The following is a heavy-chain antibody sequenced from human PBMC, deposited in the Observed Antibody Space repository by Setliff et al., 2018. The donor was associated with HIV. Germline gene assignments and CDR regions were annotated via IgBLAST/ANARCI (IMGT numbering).Heavy chain of an antibody. CDR2: IHYSGST. D-gene: IGHD1-20*01. J-gene: IGHJ5*02. CDR3: AGCITGTTHWFDP. V-gene: IGHV4-59*01. Sequence: SETLSLTCAVYGGSFSGYYWSWIRQPPGKRLERIGYIHYSGSTNYNPSLKSRVTISVDTSKNQFSLKLSSVTDADTAVYYCAGCITGTTHWFDPWGQGTLVTVSS. CDR1: GGSFSGYY.